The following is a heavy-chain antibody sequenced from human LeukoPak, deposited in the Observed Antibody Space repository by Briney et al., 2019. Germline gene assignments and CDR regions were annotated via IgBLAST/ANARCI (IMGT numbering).Heavy chain of an antibody. CDR2: ISYDESNK. V-gene: IGHV3-30-3*01. Sequence: GSLRLSCVASGFPFSSYAMHWVRQAPGKGLEWVTFISYDESNKYYADSVKGRFTISRDSSKNTLFLEMNSLRAEDTAVYYCARDRSAAGIFDYWGQGTLVTVSS. CDR1: GFPFSSYA. D-gene: IGHD6-13*01. CDR3: ARDRSAAGIFDY. J-gene: IGHJ4*02.